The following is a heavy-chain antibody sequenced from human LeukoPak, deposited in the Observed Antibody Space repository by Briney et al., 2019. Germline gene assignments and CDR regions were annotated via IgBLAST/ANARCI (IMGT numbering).Heavy chain of an antibody. CDR2: IIPIFGTA. V-gene: IGHV1-69*01. CDR3: ARAITYCDILTGYYTPAYNWFDP. J-gene: IGHJ5*02. D-gene: IGHD3-9*01. CDR1: GGTFSSYA. Sequence: GSSVQVSCKASGGTFSSYAISWVRQAPGQGLEWMGGIIPIFGTANYAQKFQGRVTITADESTSTAYMELSSLRSEDTAVYYCARAITYCDILTGYYTPAYNWFDPWGQGTLVTVSS.